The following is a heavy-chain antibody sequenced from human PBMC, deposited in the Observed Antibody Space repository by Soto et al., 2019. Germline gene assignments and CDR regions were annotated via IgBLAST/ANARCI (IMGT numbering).Heavy chain of an antibody. J-gene: IGHJ4*02. Sequence: EVQLVESGGGLVQPGGSLRLSCAASGFTFSNAWMNWVRQAPGKGLEWVGRIKSKTDGGTTDYAAPVKGSFTISRDDSKNTLYLQMNSMNTEDTAVYYGTTDRRELNGTDYWGQGTLVTVSS. CDR2: IKSKTDGGTT. CDR1: GFTFSNAW. CDR3: TTDRRELNGTDY. V-gene: IGHV3-15*07. D-gene: IGHD1-26*01.